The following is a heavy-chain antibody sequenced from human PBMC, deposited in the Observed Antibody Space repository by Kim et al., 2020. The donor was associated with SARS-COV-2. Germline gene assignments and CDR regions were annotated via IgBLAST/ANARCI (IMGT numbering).Heavy chain of an antibody. D-gene: IGHD3-3*01. CDR3: ARGGGDSWYDFWSGQRAYYLDY. CDR2: INTNTGNP. V-gene: IGHV7-4-1*02. J-gene: IGHJ4*02. CDR1: GYTFTSYA. Sequence: ASVKVSCKASGYTFTSYAMNWVRQAPGQGLEWMGWINTNTGNPTYAQGFTGRFVFSLDTSVSTAYLQISSLKAEDTAVYYCARGGGDSWYDFWSGQRAYYLDYWGQGTLVTVSS.